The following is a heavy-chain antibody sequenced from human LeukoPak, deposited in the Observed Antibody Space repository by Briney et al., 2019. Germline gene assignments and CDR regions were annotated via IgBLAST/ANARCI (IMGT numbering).Heavy chain of an antibody. D-gene: IGHD3-10*01. CDR2: IWYDGSNK. V-gene: IGHV3-33*01. CDR1: GFTFSSYG. Sequence: GRSLRLPCAASGFTFSSYGMHWVRQAPGKGLEWVAVIWYDGSNKYYVDSVKGRFTISRDNSKNTLYLQMNSLRAEDTAVYYCARDLSYYGSGFDYWGQGTLVTVSS. CDR3: ARDLSYYGSGFDY. J-gene: IGHJ4*02.